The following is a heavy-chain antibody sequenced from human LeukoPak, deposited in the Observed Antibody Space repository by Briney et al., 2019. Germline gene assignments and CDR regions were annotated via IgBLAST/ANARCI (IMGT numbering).Heavy chain of an antibody. CDR3: ARGVECSSTSCYYWFDP. CDR2: ISSSSSYI. D-gene: IGHD2-2*01. J-gene: IGHJ5*02. V-gene: IGHV3-21*01. CDR1: GFTFSSYS. Sequence: GGSLRLSCAASGFTFSSYSMNWVRQAPGKGLEWVSSISSSSSYIYYADSVKGRFTISRDNAKNSLYLQMNSLRAEDTAVYYCARGVECSSTSCYYWFDPWGQGTLVTVSS.